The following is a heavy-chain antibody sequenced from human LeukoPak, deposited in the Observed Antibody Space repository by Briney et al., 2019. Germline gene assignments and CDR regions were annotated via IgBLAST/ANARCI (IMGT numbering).Heavy chain of an antibody. V-gene: IGHV3-30*04. CDR1: GFTFGRYV. D-gene: IGHD3-16*01. CDR3: ARESQWGNHFDS. Sequence: PGKSLRLSCVGSGFTFGRYVTHWVRQAPGKGLEWVAVISDNGSKEYHADSVKGRFTISRDNSKSTLYLQMNNLRAEDTAVYRCARESQWGNHFDSWGQGSLVTVSS. J-gene: IGHJ4*02. CDR2: ISDNGSKE.